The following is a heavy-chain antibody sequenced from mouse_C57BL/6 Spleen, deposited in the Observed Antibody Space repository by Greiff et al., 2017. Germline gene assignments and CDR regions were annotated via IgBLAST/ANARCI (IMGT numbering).Heavy chain of an antibody. CDR3: ARDDYDGYARDY. D-gene: IGHD2-4*01. Sequence: EVQLVESVAELVRPGASVKLSCTASGFNINNTYMHWVKQRPEQGLEWIGRIDPANGNTKYAPKFQGKATLTADPSSNTAYLQLSSLTSEDTAIEYCARDDYDGYARDYWGQGTSVTVAS. V-gene: IGHV14-3*01. CDR1: GFNINNTY. J-gene: IGHJ4*01. CDR2: IDPANGNT.